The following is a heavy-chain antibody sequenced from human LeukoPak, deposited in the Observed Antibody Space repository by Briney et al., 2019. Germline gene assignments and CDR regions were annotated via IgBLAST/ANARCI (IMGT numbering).Heavy chain of an antibody. J-gene: IGHJ3*02. CDR2: IYPGDSDT. V-gene: IGHV5-51*01. CDR3: ARQTGDNAFDI. D-gene: IGHD7-27*01. CDR1: GYRFTTYW. Sequence: GESLKISCKGSGYRFTTYWIGWVRQMPGKGLEWMGIIYPGDSDTRYSPSFQGQITISADKSITTAYLQWNSLKASDTAMYYCARQTGDNAFDIWGRGTMVTVSS.